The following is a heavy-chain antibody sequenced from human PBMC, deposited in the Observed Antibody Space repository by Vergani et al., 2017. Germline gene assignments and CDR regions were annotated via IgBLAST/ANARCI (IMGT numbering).Heavy chain of an antibody. D-gene: IGHD3-10*01. Sequence: QVQLQESGPGLVKPSETLSLTCTVSGGSISSYYWSWIRQPPGKGLEWIWSIYYSGSTNYNPSLKSRVTISVDTAPNQFSLKLSSVTAEDTAVYYCARVERRGWSRGDAFDRWGQGTMVTVSS. CDR3: ARVERRGWSRGDAFDR. CDR1: GGSISSYY. V-gene: IGHV4-59*01. J-gene: IGHJ3*02. CDR2: IYYSGST.